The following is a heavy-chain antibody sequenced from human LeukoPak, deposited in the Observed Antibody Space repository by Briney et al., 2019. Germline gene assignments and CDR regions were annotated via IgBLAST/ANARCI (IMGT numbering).Heavy chain of an antibody. CDR3: ARRRSSPSPFFDY. Sequence: SETLSLTCTVSGGSISSYYWSWIRQPPGKGLEWIGYIYYSGSTNYNPSLKSRVTISVDTSKNQFSLKLSSVTAADTAVYYCARRRSSPSPFFDYWGQGTLVTVSS. CDR1: GGSISSYY. V-gene: IGHV4-59*01. J-gene: IGHJ4*02. D-gene: IGHD6-13*01. CDR2: IYYSGST.